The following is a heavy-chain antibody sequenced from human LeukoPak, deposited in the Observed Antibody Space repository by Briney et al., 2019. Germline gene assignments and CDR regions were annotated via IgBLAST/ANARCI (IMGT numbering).Heavy chain of an antibody. CDR2: FDPEDGET. D-gene: IGHD2-2*01. Sequence: ASVKVSCKVSGYTLTELSMHWVRQAPGKGLEWMGGFDPEDGETIYAQKFQGRVTVTEDTSTDTAYMELSSLRSEDTAVYYCATEIGEYQRAQAYWGQGTLVTVSS. V-gene: IGHV1-24*01. CDR3: ATEIGEYQRAQAY. J-gene: IGHJ4*02. CDR1: GYTLTELS.